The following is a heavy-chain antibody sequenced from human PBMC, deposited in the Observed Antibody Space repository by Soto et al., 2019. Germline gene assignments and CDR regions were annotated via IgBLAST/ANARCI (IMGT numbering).Heavy chain of an antibody. CDR1: GGSFSGYY. CDR3: ARGGLGGWSSTYYFDY. Sequence: PSETLSLTCAVYGGSFSGYYWSWIRQPPGKGLEWIGEINHSGSTNYNPSLKSRVTISVDTSKNQFSLKLSSVTAADTAVYYCARGGLGGWSSTYYFDYWGQGTMVTVYS. J-gene: IGHJ4*02. D-gene: IGHD6-19*01. CDR2: INHSGST. V-gene: IGHV4-34*01.